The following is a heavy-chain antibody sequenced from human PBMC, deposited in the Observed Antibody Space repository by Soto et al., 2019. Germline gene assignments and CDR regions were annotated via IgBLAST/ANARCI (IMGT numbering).Heavy chain of an antibody. D-gene: IGHD4-17*01. CDR1: GGTFSSYA. V-gene: IGHV1-69*12. Sequence: QVQLVQSGAEVKKPGSSVKVSCKASGGTFSSYAISWVRQAPGQGLEWMGGIIPIFGTANYAQKFQGRVKITADESTSTAYMELSSLRSEDTAVYYCARDRSTVTTFTYYYYGMDVWGQGTTVTVSS. J-gene: IGHJ6*02. CDR2: IIPIFGTA. CDR3: ARDRSTVTTFTYYYYGMDV.